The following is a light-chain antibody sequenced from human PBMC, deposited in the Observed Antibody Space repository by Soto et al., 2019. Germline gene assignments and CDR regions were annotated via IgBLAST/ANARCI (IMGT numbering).Light chain of an antibody. V-gene: IGKV1-39*01. Sequence: DIQMTQSPSSLSASVGDRVTITCRASQSISTYLHWYQQKPGKATNLLLYAASTLQSGVPSRFSGSGSGTDFTLTISSLQPEDFATYFCQHGYSTPLTCGGGTKVDIK. CDR3: QHGYSTPLT. CDR2: AAS. CDR1: QSISTY. J-gene: IGKJ4*01.